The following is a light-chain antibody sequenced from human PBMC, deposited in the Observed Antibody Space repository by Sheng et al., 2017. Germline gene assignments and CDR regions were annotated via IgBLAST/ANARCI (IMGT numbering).Light chain of an antibody. Sequence: SYELTQAPSVSVSPGQTASITCSGDQLANKYSSCISRSXASPLCWSSIKIISGPPGIPERVSGSKSGDTATLTISGTQAMDEADYYCQAWDSSTVVFGGGTKLTVL. CDR3: QAWDSSTVV. J-gene: IGLJ2*01. CDR2: KI. V-gene: IGLV3-1*01. CDR1: QLANKY.